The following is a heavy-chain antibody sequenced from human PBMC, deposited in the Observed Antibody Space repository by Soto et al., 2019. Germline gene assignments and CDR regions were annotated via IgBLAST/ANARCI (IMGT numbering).Heavy chain of an antibody. J-gene: IGHJ4*02. V-gene: IGHV3-23*01. Sequence: EVQLLESGGGLVQPGGSLRISCAASGFTFSSYAMSWVRQAPGKGLECLSTISGSGGSAYYADSVKGRFTITRDNSKNTLHLQMNSLRAEDTAVYYCAKASDYDDILTGLHWGQGTLLTVSA. CDR1: GFTFSSYA. D-gene: IGHD3-9*01. CDR2: ISGSGGSA. CDR3: AKASDYDDILTGLH.